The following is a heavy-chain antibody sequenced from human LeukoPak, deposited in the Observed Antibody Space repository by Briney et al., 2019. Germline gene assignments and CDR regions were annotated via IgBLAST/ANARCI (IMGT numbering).Heavy chain of an antibody. CDR1: GYTFTGYY. V-gene: IGHV1-2*02. D-gene: IGHD2-2*01. Sequence: ASVKVSCKASGYTFTGYYMHWVRQAPGQGLEWMGWINPNSGGTNYAQKFQGRVTMTRDTSISTAYMELSRLRSNDTAVYYCARDRGVVVPAATPYDWFDPWGQGTLVTVSS. CDR2: INPNSGGT. CDR3: ARDRGVVVPAATPYDWFDP. J-gene: IGHJ5*02.